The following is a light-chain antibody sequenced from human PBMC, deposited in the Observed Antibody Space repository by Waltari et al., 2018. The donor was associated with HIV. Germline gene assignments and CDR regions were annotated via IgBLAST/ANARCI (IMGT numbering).Light chain of an antibody. CDR2: EAA. Sequence: EIVMTQSPPTLSVSPGQRVTLSGMASQSISAKVAWYQQRPGQAPRLLIYEAATRPTGIPARFSGSGSGTEFTLTISSLQSEDFATYFCQQYDSGPRGITFGQGTMLEIK. V-gene: IGKV3-15*01. CDR1: QSISAK. J-gene: IGKJ2*01. CDR3: QQYDSGPRGIT.